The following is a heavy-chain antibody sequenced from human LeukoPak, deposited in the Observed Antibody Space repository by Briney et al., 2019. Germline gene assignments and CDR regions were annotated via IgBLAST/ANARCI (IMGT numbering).Heavy chain of an antibody. CDR1: GGSITSSISY. J-gene: IGHJ4*02. V-gene: IGHV4-39*02. CDR2: IYYSGST. CDR3: ARRIVGVIDAFDY. D-gene: IGHD1-26*01. Sequence: PPETLSLTCTDPGGSITSSISYWSWIRQPPGNGLEWIATIYYSGSTYYSPSLKSHFTISVDTSKNHFSLKVTSRTAADTAVYYCARRIVGVIDAFDYWGQGALVTVSS.